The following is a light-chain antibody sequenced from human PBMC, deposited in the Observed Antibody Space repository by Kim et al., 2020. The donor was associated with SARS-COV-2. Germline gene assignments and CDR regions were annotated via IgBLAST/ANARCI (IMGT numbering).Light chain of an antibody. J-gene: IGLJ1*01. Sequence: QSITISCTGTSSDVGDYNYVSWYQQHPGKAPKLMIYDVGSRPSGVSNRFSGSKSGNTASLTISGLQAEDEADYYCSSYSRSSTLVVFGTGTKVTVL. V-gene: IGLV2-14*03. CDR2: DVG. CDR1: SSDVGDYNY. CDR3: SSYSRSSTLVV.